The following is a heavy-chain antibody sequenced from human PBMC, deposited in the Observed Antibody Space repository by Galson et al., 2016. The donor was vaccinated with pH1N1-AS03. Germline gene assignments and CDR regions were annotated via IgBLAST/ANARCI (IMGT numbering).Heavy chain of an antibody. D-gene: IGHD4/OR15-4a*01. J-gene: IGHJ4*02. V-gene: IGHV3-53*01. Sequence: SLRLSCAASGLTVNANYMSWVRQAPGKGLEWVSTIYSGGRTYYADSGKGRFTISRDNSKNTRYLQMNSLRAEDTAVYYCVRNDYENVDLQGFYFDYWGQGTLVTVSS. CDR2: IYSGGRT. CDR1: GLTVNANY. CDR3: VRNDYENVDLQGFYFDY.